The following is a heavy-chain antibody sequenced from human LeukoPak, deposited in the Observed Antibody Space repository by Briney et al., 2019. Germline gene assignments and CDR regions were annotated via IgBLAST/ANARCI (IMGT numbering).Heavy chain of an antibody. CDR2: IYHSGST. V-gene: IGHV4-38-2*01. J-gene: IGHJ5*02. CDR1: GYSIGSGYY. CDR3: ARQTPDIVVVPAAIRSGWFDP. Sequence: SETLSLTXAVSGYSIGSGYYWGWIRQPPGKGLEWIGSIYHSGSTYYNPSLKSRVTISVDTSKNQFSLKLSSVTAADTAVYYCARQTPDIVVVPAAIRSGWFDPWGQGTLVTVSS. D-gene: IGHD2-2*02.